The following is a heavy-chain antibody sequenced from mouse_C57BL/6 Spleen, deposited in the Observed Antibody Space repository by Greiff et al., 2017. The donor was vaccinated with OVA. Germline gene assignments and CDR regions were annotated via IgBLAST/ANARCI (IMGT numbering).Heavy chain of an antibody. J-gene: IGHJ1*03. CDR3: ATYDYDGYFDV. D-gene: IGHD2-4*01. CDR1: GFTFSDYG. Sequence: EVKLMESGGGLVKPGGSLTLSCAASGFTFSDYGMHWVRQAPEKGLEWVAYISSGSSTIYYADTVKGRFTISRDNAKNTLFLQMTSLRSEDTAMYYCATYDYDGYFDVWGTGTTVTVSS. CDR2: ISSGSSTI. V-gene: IGHV5-17*01.